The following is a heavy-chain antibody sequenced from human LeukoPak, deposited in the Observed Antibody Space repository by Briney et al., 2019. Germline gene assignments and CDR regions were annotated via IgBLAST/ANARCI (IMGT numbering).Heavy chain of an antibody. J-gene: IGHJ4*02. D-gene: IGHD2-21*01. CDR1: GFTFSNAG. Sequence: PGGSLRLSCAGSGFTFSNAGVRWVRQAPGKGLEWVGRIKSETEGGTTDYAAPVKGRFSISRDDSKNTLFLQMNGLRTEDTGVYYCTTDAAFRTGGQGTLVSVSS. CDR3: TTDAAFRT. V-gene: IGHV3-15*01. CDR2: IKSETEGGTT.